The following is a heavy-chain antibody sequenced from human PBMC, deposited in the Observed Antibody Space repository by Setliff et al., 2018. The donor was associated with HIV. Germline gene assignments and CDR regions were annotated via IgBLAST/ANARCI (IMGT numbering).Heavy chain of an antibody. CDR1: GGGFSNHA. CDR2: IIPIFTTT. Sequence: SVKVSCKASGGGFSNHAITWVRQAPGQGLEWMGVIIPIFTTTDYAQSLQGRVTMTTDTSTNTAHLEVRSLRSDDTAVYYCARDRTFRTTRVFDYWGQGTLVTVSS. CDR3: ARDRTFRTTRVFDY. D-gene: IGHD2-21*01. V-gene: IGHV1-69*05. J-gene: IGHJ4*02.